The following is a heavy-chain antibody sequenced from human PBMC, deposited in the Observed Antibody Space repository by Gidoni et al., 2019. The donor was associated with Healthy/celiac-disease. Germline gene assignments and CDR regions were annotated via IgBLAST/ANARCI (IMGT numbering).Heavy chain of an antibody. D-gene: IGHD1-1*01. CDR3: AKRGIEPTGGFDP. CDR1: GFTFSSYA. CDR2: ISGSGGST. J-gene: IGHJ5*02. V-gene: IGHV3-23*01. Sequence: EVQLLESGGGLVQPGGSLRLSCAASGFTFSSYAMSWVRQAPGKGLEWVSAISGSGGSTYYADSVKGRFTIYRDNSKNTLYLQMNSRRAEDTAVYYCAKRGIEPTGGFDPWGQGTLVTVSS.